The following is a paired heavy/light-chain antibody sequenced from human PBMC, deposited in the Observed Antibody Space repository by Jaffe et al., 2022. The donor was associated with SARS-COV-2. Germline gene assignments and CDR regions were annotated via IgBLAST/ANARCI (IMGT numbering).Heavy chain of an antibody. CDR3: ARGSSSSSPGYYYAMDV. Sequence: EVQLVESGGGLVQPGGSLRLSCAASGFTFSDHYMDWVRQAPGKGLEWVGRIRNKANSYTTEYAASVKGRFTISRDDSKDSLHLQMSSLKTEDTAVYYCARGSSSSSPGYYYAMDVWGQGTTVTVSS. V-gene: IGHV3-72*01. D-gene: IGHD6-6*01. CDR2: IRNKANSYTT. J-gene: IGHJ6*02. CDR1: GFTFSDHY.
Light chain of an antibody. CDR2: KAS. V-gene: IGKV1-5*03. CDR1: RSINDR. CDR3: QQYNTYPLT. Sequence: DIQMTQSPPTLSVSVGDRVTITCRASRSINDRLAWYQQKPGKAPKFLIYKASSLESGVPSRFSGSGSGTEFTLTISSLQPDDSATYYCQQYNTYPLTFGGGTKVEIK. J-gene: IGKJ4*01.